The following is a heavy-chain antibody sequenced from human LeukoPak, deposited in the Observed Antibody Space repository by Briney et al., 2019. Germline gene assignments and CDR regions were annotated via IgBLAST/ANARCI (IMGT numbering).Heavy chain of an antibody. D-gene: IGHD3-22*01. Sequence: ASVKVSCKASGYTFTSYDINWVRQATGQGLEWMGWVNPNSGNTGFAQKFQGRVTMTRNTSISTAYMELSSLRSEDTAVYYGARGIDCCCYYYYYMDVWGKGTTVTGS. CDR1: GYTFTSYD. V-gene: IGHV1-8*01. CDR2: VNPNSGNT. CDR3: ARGIDCCCYYYYYMDV. J-gene: IGHJ6*03.